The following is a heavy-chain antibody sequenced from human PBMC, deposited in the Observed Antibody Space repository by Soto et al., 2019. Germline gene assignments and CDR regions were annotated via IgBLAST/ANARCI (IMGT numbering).Heavy chain of an antibody. J-gene: IGHJ4*02. D-gene: IGHD4-17*01. CDR1: GGSINSYY. Sequence: SETLSLTCTVSGGSINSYYWSWIRQPPGKGLEWIGYIYYDGSTSYSPSLKSRVTISVDTSKKQFSLKLTSVTAADTAVYYCARQGTVTRRLDSWGQGTLVTVSS. V-gene: IGHV4-59*08. CDR2: IYYDGST. CDR3: ARQGTVTRRLDS.